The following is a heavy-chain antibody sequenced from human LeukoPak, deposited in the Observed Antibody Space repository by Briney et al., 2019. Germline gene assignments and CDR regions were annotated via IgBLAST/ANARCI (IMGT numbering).Heavy chain of an antibody. V-gene: IGHV3-30*04. J-gene: IGHJ4*02. CDR3: ARGRGAAAGTFDY. CDR2: ISYDGSNK. Sequence: GGSLRLSCAASGFTFSSYAMHWVRQAPGKGLEWVAVISYDGSNKYYADSVKGRFTISRDNSKNTLYLQMNSLRAEGTAVYYCARGRGAAAGTFDYWGQGTLVTVSS. CDR1: GFTFSSYA. D-gene: IGHD6-13*01.